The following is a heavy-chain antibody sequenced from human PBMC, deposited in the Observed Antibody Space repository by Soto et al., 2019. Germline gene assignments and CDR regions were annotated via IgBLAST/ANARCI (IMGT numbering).Heavy chain of an antibody. CDR1: GGTFSSYA. CDR3: ARKNGGGYSGYDYGGWFDP. D-gene: IGHD5-12*01. J-gene: IGHJ5*02. CDR2: IIPIFGTA. Sequence: SVKVSCKASGGTFSSYAISWVRQAPGQGPEWMGGIIPIFGTANYAQKFQGRVTITADESTSTAYMELSSLRSEDTAVYYCARKNGGGYSGYDYGGWFDPWGQGTLVTVSS. V-gene: IGHV1-69*13.